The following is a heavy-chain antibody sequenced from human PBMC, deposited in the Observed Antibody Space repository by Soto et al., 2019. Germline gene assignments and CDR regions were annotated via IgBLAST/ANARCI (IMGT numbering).Heavy chain of an antibody. J-gene: IGHJ5*02. V-gene: IGHV3-48*01. CDR1: GFTFSSYS. CDR2: ISSSSSTI. Sequence: GGSLRLSCAASGFTFSSYSMNWVRQAPGKGLEWVSYISSSSSTIYYADSVKGRFTISRDNAKNSLYLQMNSLRAEDTAVYYCARDWSSEAFDPWGQGTLVTVSS. D-gene: IGHD3-3*01. CDR3: ARDWSSEAFDP.